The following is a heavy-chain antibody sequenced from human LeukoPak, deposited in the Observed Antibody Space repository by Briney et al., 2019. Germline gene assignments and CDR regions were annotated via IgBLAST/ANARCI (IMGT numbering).Heavy chain of an antibody. J-gene: IGHJ6*02. D-gene: IGHD4-17*01. CDR1: GYTFTDYY. CDR3: ARDLGDYGDYVGAQNYYYYYGMDV. CDR2: INPNSGGT. Sequence: ASVKVSCKASGYTFTDYYMHWVRQAPGQGLEWMGWINPNSGGTNYAQKFQGWVTMTRDTSISTAYMELSRLRSDDTAVYYCARDLGDYGDYVGAQNYYYYYGMDVWGQGTTVTVSS. V-gene: IGHV1-2*04.